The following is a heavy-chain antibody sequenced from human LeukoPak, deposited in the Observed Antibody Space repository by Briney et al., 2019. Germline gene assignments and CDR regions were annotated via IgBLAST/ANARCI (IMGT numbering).Heavy chain of an antibody. J-gene: IGHJ4*02. CDR2: IYYSGST. CDR3: ATYPWRGDTHYFDY. D-gene: IGHD3-10*01. CDR1: GGSISSYY. Sequence: SETLSLTCPVSGGSISSYYWSWIRQPPGKGLEWIAYIYYSGSTNYNPSLKSRVTISVDTSKNQFSLKLSSVTAADTAVYYCATYPWRGDTHYFDYWGQGILVTVSS. V-gene: IGHV4-59*01.